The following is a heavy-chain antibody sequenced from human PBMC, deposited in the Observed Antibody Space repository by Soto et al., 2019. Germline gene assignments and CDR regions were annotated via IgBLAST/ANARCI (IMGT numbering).Heavy chain of an antibody. CDR3: ARDPLYCSGSFCAASYNWFDP. Sequence: SETLSLTCAVYGGSFSGYYWSWIRQPPGKGLEWIGEINHSGSTNYNPSLKSRVTISVDTSANTAYMELSGLTSADTAVYFCARDPLYCSGSFCAASYNWFDPWGQGTLVTVSS. CDR2: INHSGST. D-gene: IGHD2-15*01. J-gene: IGHJ5*02. V-gene: IGHV4-34*01. CDR1: GGSFSGYY.